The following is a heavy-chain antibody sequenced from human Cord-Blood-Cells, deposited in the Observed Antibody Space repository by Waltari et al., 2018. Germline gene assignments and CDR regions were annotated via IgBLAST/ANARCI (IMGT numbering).Heavy chain of an antibody. CDR1: GFTFSSYA. J-gene: IGHJ4*02. Sequence: EVQLVESGGGLVQPGGSLRLSCAASGFTFSSYAMSWVRQAPGKGLEWVSAIRGSGGSKYYADSVKGRFTNSRDNSKNTLYLQMNSLGAEDTAVYYCAKERGYSSSYYFDYWGQGTLVTVSS. CDR2: IRGSGGSK. CDR3: AKERGYSSSYYFDY. D-gene: IGHD6-6*01. V-gene: IGHV3-23*04.